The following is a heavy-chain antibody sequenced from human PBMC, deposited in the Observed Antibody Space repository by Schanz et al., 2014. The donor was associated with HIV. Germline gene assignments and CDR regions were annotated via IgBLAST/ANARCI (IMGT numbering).Heavy chain of an antibody. CDR1: GYTFTDYF. CDR3: ARGDILTGLYPYYFDS. V-gene: IGHV1-2*02. Sequence: QVQLVQSGAEVKKPGASVKVSCKASGYTFTDYFIHWVRQAPGQGLEWMGWVRPNSGDTYYVKKFQGRVTMTRVTSISTASMELSSLTSDDTAVYYCARGDILTGLYPYYFDSWGQGTLVTVSS. J-gene: IGHJ4*02. D-gene: IGHD3-9*01. CDR2: VRPNSGDT.